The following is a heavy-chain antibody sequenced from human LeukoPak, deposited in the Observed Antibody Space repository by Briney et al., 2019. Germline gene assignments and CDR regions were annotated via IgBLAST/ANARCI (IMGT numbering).Heavy chain of an antibody. D-gene: IGHD3-22*01. V-gene: IGHV3-48*01. CDR2: ISSSSSTI. CDR1: GFTFSSSW. Sequence: GGSLRLSCAASGFTFSSSWMSWVRQAPGKGLEWVSYISSSSSTIYYADSVKGRFTISRDNAKNSLYLQMNSLRAEDTAVYYCARVKRDYYDSSGYLKYWGQGTLVTVSS. CDR3: ARVKRDYYDSSGYLKY. J-gene: IGHJ4*02.